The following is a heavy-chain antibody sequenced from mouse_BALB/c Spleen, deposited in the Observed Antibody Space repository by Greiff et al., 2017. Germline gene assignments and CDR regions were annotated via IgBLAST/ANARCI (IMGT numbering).Heavy chain of an antibody. CDR3: ARGGYYYFDY. J-gene: IGHJ2*01. CDR1: GYSITSGYY. D-gene: IGHD2-3*01. CDR2: ISYDGSN. V-gene: IGHV3-6*02. Sequence: VQLKESGPGLVKPSQSLSLTCSVTGYSITSGYYWNWIRQFPGNKLEWMGYISYDGSNNYNPSLKNRISITRDTSKNQFFLKLNSVTTEDTATYYCARGGYYYFDYWGQGTTLTVSS.